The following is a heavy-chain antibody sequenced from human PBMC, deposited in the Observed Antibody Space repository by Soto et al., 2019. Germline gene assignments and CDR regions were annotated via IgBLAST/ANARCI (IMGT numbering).Heavy chain of an antibody. Sequence: EVQLLESGGGLVQPGGSLRLSCAASGFTFRNYAMSWVRQTPGKGLEWVSSISHSGGNTYYGDSVKGRFTLSRDNSQNTLYLQMDSLRAEDTAVYFCAKCNGSGSYFDHWGQGTLVTVSS. CDR1: GFTFRNYA. V-gene: IGHV3-23*01. J-gene: IGHJ4*02. D-gene: IGHD6-25*01. CDR2: ISHSGGNT. CDR3: AKCNGSGSYFDH.